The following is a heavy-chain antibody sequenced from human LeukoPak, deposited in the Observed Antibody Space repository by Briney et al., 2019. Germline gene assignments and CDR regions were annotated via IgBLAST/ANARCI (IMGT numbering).Heavy chain of an antibody. CDR2: IYYSGST. Sequence: SETLSLTCTVSGGSISSYYWSWIRQPPGKGLEWIGYIYYSGSTNYNPSLKSRVTLSVDTSKNQFSLKLNSVTAADTAVYFCARGGAWSDYWGQGALVTVSS. V-gene: IGHV4-59*01. CDR3: ARGGAWSDY. D-gene: IGHD6-19*01. J-gene: IGHJ4*02. CDR1: GGSISSYY.